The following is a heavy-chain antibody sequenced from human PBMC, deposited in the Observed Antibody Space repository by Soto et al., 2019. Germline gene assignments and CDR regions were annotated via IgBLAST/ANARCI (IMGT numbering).Heavy chain of an antibody. J-gene: IGHJ4*02. CDR2: INPKSGGT. Sequence: GASVKVSCKAPGDTFTANYIHWVRQAPGQGFEWMGWINPKSGGTKYPQKFQGRVTMTRDTSLSTVYMTLTRLTSDNPDVYYWAGDLETGGGSAGFDYWGQGPLVTVSS. D-gene: IGHD1-26*01. CDR3: AGDLETGGGSAGFDY. V-gene: IGHV1-2*02. CDR1: GDTFTANY.